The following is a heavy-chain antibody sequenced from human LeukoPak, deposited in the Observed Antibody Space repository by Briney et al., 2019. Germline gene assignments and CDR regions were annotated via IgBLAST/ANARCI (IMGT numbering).Heavy chain of an antibody. Sequence: GRSLRLSCAASGFTFSSYGMHWVRQAPGKGLEWVAVIWYDGSNKYYADSVKGRFTISRDNSKNTLYLQMNSLRAEDTAVYYCARAYSSGLYGYFQHWGQGTLVTVSS. CDR2: IWYDGSNK. V-gene: IGHV3-33*01. CDR3: ARAYSSGLYGYFQH. CDR1: GFTFSSYG. J-gene: IGHJ1*01. D-gene: IGHD6-25*01.